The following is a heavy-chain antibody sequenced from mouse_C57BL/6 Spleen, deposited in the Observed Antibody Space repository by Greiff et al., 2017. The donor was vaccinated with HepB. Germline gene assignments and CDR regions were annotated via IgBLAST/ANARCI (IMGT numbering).Heavy chain of an antibody. Sequence: EVNVVESGGGLVKPGGSLKLSCAASGFTFSSYAMSWVRQTPEKRLEWVATISDGGSYTYYPDNVKGRFTISRDNAKNNLYLQMSHLKSEDTAMYYCARDTSAWFAYWGQGTLVTVSA. CDR2: ISDGGSYT. CDR1: GFTFSSYA. V-gene: IGHV5-4*01. CDR3: ARDTSAWFAY. J-gene: IGHJ3*01.